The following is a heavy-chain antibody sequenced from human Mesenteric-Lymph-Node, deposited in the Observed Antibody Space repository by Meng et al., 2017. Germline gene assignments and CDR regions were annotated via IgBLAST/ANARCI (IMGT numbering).Heavy chain of an antibody. CDR2: ISNSGNIR. V-gene: IGHV3-48*04. J-gene: IGHJ4*02. CDR1: GFTFSSYS. CDR3: GRGHWGLDY. Sequence: GESLKISCAASGFTFSSYSMNWVRQAPGKGLEWVSFISNSGNIRENADSVKGRFTISRDNAKNALYLQMDSLKVEDTAMYYCGRGHWGLDYWGQGTRVTVSS. D-gene: IGHD7-27*01.